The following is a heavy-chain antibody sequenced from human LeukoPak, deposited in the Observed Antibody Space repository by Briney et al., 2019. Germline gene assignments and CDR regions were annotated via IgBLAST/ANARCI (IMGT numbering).Heavy chain of an antibody. CDR2: ISRSDGTA. CDR3: ARDDYGDWPPLFDY. Sequence: GGSLRLSCAASGFTFSAFAKNWVRQAPGKGLEWVSFISRSDGTAYCADSVKGRFTISRDNSKNTLYLQMNSLRAEDTAQYFCARDDYGDWPPLFDYWGQGTLVTVSS. CDR1: GFTFSAFA. D-gene: IGHD4-17*01. V-gene: IGHV3-23*01. J-gene: IGHJ4*02.